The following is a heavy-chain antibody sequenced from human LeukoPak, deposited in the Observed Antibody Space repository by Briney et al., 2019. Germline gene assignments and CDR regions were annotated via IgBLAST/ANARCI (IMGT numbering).Heavy chain of an antibody. CDR1: GGTFSRYA. Sequence: SVKVSCKASGGTFSRYAISWERQAPGQGLEWMGRIIPILGIANYAQKFQGRVTITADKSTSTAYMELSSLRSEDTAVYYCARGPSYDILTGSSRGRFTDYWGQGTLVTVSS. D-gene: IGHD3-9*01. V-gene: IGHV1-69*04. CDR3: ARGPSYDILTGSSRGRFTDY. CDR2: IIPILGIA. J-gene: IGHJ4*02.